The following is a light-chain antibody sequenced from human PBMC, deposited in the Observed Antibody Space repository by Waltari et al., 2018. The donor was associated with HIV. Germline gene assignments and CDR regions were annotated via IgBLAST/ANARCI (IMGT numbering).Light chain of an antibody. Sequence: QSVLTQPPSASGTPGQRVTISCSGSSSNIGSKFVYWYQQLPGTAPKLLIYRNNQPPSGVPDRFSCSKSGTSASLAISWLRSEYEAEYYCAACDDSLSGQWVFGGGTKLTVL. CDR3: AACDDSLSGQWV. CDR2: RNN. J-gene: IGLJ3*02. CDR1: SSNIGSKF. V-gene: IGLV1-47*01.